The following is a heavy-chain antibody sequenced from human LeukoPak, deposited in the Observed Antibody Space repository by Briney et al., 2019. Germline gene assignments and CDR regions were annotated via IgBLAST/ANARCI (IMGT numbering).Heavy chain of an antibody. CDR2: IYPDDSDT. D-gene: IGHD2-8*01. CDR1: GYTFSSYW. V-gene: IGHV5-51*01. J-gene: IGHJ6*03. CDR3: ARLAYCSNDVCYSNYYYSMDV. Sequence: GESLKISCKGSGYTFSSYWIGWVRQMPGKGLEWMGIIYPDDSDTRYSPSFQGQVTISADKSISTAYLQWSSLKTSDTAMYYCARLAYCSNDVCYSNYYYSMDVWGKGTTVTVSS.